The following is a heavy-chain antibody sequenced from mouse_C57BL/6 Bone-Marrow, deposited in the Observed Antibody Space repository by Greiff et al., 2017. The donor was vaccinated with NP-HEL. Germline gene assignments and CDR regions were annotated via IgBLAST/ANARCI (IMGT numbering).Heavy chain of an antibody. CDR3: AREKAYDYGSSYYFDY. D-gene: IGHD1-1*01. Sequence: QVQLQQPGAELVKPGASVKLSCKASGYTFTSYWMQWVKQRPGQGLEWIGEIDPSDSYTNYNQKFKGKATLTVDTSSSTAYMQLSSLTSEDSAVYYCAREKAYDYGSSYYFDYWGQGTTLTVSS. CDR1: GYTFTSYW. V-gene: IGHV1-50*01. J-gene: IGHJ2*01. CDR2: IDPSDSYT.